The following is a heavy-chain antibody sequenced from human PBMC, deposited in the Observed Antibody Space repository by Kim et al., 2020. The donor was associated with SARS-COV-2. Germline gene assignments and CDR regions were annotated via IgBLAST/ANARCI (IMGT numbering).Heavy chain of an antibody. V-gene: IGHV3-30*18. CDR3: AKDLAPYSSCWNWFDP. D-gene: IGHD6-13*01. J-gene: IGHJ5*02. CDR2: ISYDGSNY. Sequence: GGSLRLSCAASGFTFSTYGMHWVRQAPGKGLEWVAVISYDGSNYYYADSVQGRFTISRDNSKNTLYLQMKSLRTEDMAVYYCAKDLAPYSSCWNWFDPWG. CDR1: GFTFSTYG.